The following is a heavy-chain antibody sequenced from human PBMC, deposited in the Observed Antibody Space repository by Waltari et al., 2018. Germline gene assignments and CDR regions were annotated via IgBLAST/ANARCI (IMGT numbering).Heavy chain of an antibody. CDR2: IDPDGGGT. Sequence: QVQLVQSGAEVERPGASVRISCKASGYTFTNYYVHLLRQAPGRGFEGLGIIDPDGGGTTYAPKFRDRLSLTRDTSTSVLYMALDNLNSDDSAIYFCARGRGTLGQLLVTYWGQGTQVLVSS. D-gene: IGHD6-13*01. CDR1: GYTFTNYY. V-gene: IGHV1-46*01. CDR3: ARGRGTLGQLLVTY. J-gene: IGHJ4*02.